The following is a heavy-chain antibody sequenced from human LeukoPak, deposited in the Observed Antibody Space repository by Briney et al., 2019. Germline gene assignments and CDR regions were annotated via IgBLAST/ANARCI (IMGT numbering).Heavy chain of an antibody. V-gene: IGHV4-34*01. J-gene: IGHJ3*02. CDR2: INHSGST. Sequence: PSETLSLTCAVYGGSFSGYYWSWIRQPPGKGLEWIGEINHSGSTNYNPSLKSRVTISVDTSKNQFSLKLSSVTAADTAMYYCARYSSSSGADAFDIWGQGTMVTVSS. CDR1: GGSFSGYY. D-gene: IGHD6-6*01. CDR3: ARYSSSSGADAFDI.